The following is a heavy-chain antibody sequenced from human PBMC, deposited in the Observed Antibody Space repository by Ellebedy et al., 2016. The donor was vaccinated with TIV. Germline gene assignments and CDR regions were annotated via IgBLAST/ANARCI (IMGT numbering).Heavy chain of an antibody. J-gene: IGHJ6*02. Sequence: AASVKVSCKASGYTFSGYYVHWVRQAPGQGLECMGWIDPNNGTTTYAQKFQGRVTMTRDTSISTAYMELSRLRSDDTAVYYCARVLLDRSSSDDYYGMDVWGQGTTVTVSS. D-gene: IGHD6-6*01. CDR1: GYTFSGYY. CDR2: IDPNNGTT. CDR3: ARVLLDRSSSDDYYGMDV. V-gene: IGHV1-2*02.